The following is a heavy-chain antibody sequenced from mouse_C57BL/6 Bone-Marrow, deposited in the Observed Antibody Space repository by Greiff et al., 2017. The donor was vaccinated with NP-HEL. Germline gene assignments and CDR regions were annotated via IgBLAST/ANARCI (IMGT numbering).Heavy chain of an antibody. Sequence: QVQLKESGAELARPGASVKLSCKASGYTFTSYGISWVKQRTGQGLEWIGEIYPRSGNTYYNEKFKGKATLTADKSSSTAYMELRSLTSEDSAVYFCARRGRNCYAMDYWGQGTSVTVSS. CDR1: GYTFTSYG. V-gene: IGHV1-81*01. J-gene: IGHJ4*01. CDR3: ARRGRNCYAMDY. CDR2: IYPRSGNT. D-gene: IGHD4-1*01.